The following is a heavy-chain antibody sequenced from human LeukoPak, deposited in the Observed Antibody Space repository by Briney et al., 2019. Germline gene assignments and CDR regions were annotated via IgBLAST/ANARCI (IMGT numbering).Heavy chain of an antibody. J-gene: IGHJ4*02. CDR3: ARGRIVGATPFFDY. V-gene: IGHV1-2*02. D-gene: IGHD1-26*01. CDR1: GYTFTGYY. Sequence: ASVKGACKASGYTFTGYYMYWLGQAPGQGLAWMGWINPNSGGTNYAQKFQGRVTMTRDTSISTAYMEVSSLRSGDTAVYYCARGRIVGATPFFDYWGQGTLVTVSS. CDR2: INPNSGGT.